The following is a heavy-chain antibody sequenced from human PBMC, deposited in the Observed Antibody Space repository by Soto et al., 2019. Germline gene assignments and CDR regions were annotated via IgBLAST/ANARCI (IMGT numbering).Heavy chain of an antibody. Sequence: GGSLRLSCAASGFTYSRYWMNWVRQAPGQGLKWVANIKQDGTEKNYVDSVKGRFTISRDNARNSLYLQMDRLRAEDTAVYFCARGDTPMSTGMDSFEIWGQGTMVAVSS. CDR1: GFTYSRYW. J-gene: IGHJ3*02. CDR2: IKQDGTEK. D-gene: IGHD5-18*01. V-gene: IGHV3-7*01. CDR3: ARGDTPMSTGMDSFEI.